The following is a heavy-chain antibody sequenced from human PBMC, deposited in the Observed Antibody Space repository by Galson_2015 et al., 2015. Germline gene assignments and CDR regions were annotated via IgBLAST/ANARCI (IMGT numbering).Heavy chain of an antibody. D-gene: IGHD3-16*02. J-gene: IGHJ4*02. V-gene: IGHV3-15*01. CDR1: GFTFSNAW. CDR3: TTLTYYDYVWGSYRYATHFDY. CDR2: IKSKTDGGTT. Sequence: SLRLSCAASGFTFSNAWMSWVRQAPGKGLEWVGRIKSKTDGGTTDYAAPVKGRFTISRDDSKNTLYLQMNSLKTEDTAVYYCTTLTYYDYVWGSYRYATHFDYWGQGTLVTVSS.